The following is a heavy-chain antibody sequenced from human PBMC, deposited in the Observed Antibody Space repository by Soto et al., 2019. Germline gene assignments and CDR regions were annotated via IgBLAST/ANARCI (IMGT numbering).Heavy chain of an antibody. CDR1: GGTFSSYT. CDR2: IIPILGIA. Sequence: QVQLVQSGAEVKKPGSSVKVSCKASGGTFSSYTISWVRQAPGQGLEWMGRIIPILGIANYAQKFQGRVTITADKSTSPAYMELSSLRSEDTAVYYCARAVGGDAFDIWGQGTMVTVSS. J-gene: IGHJ3*02. D-gene: IGHD1-26*01. CDR3: ARAVGGDAFDI. V-gene: IGHV1-69*02.